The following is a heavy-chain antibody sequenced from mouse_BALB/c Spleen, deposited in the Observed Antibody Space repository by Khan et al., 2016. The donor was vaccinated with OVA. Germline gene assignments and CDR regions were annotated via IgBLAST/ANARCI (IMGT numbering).Heavy chain of an antibody. CDR2: INPYNGFT. CDR3: ASHLTGSFAY. J-gene: IGHJ3*01. Sequence: EVQLQESRPELVKPGASMKISCKASGYSFTDYTMNWVKQSHGKNLEWIGLINPYNGFTTYNQKFKGKATLTVHKSSSTAYMELLSLTSEDSAVYYCASHLTGSFAYWGQGTLVTVSA. CDR1: GYSFTDYT. V-gene: IGHV1-18*01. D-gene: IGHD4-1*01.